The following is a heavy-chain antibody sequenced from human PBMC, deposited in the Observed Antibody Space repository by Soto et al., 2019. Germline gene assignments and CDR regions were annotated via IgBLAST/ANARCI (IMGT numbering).Heavy chain of an antibody. Sequence: EVQLVESGGGLVQPGGALRLSCAASELTLYNYWMHWVRQAPGKGLVWVSRVNSDGSTTNYADSVKGRFTISRDNARSMVFLQMSDLGVEDAAVYYCARGLRGYSGIDVWGQGTTVTVSS. CDR1: ELTLYNYW. V-gene: IGHV3-74*01. CDR3: ARGLRGYSGIDV. D-gene: IGHD3-10*01. CDR2: VNSDGSTT. J-gene: IGHJ6*02.